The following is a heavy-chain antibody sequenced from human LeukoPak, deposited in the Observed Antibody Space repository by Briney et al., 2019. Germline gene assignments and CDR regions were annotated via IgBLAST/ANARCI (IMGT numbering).Heavy chain of an antibody. CDR2: ISGSGGST. Sequence: ETLSVTCTVSGGSISSGGYYWSWIRQAPGKGLEWVSAISGSGGSTYYADSVKGRFTISRDNSKNTLYLQMNSLRAEDTAVYYCAKAARSYDILTGYQTLYYFDYWGQGTLVTVSS. J-gene: IGHJ4*02. D-gene: IGHD3-9*01. CDR3: AKAARSYDILTGYQTLYYFDY. V-gene: IGHV3-23*01. CDR1: GGSISSGGYY.